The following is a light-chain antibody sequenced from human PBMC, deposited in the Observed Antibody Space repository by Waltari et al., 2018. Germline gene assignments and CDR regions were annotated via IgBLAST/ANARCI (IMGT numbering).Light chain of an antibody. Sequence: QSALTQPASVSGSPGQSITISCTGTSSDVGAYDSVSWYQQHPGKAPKLIIYDVTNRPSGVSIRFSGSKSGNTASLTISGLQSEDEADYYCNSHTSVSTLVFGTGTTVTVI. CDR1: SSDVGAYDS. CDR3: NSHTSVSTLV. CDR2: DVT. J-gene: IGLJ1*01. V-gene: IGLV2-14*03.